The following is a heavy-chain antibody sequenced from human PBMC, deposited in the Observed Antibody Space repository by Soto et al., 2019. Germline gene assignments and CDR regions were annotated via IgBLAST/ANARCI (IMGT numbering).Heavy chain of an antibody. CDR1: GGSFSGYY. Sequence: SETLSLTCAVYGGSFSGYYWSWIRQPPGKGLEWIGEINHSGSTNYNPSLKSRVTISVDTSKNQFSLKLGSVTAADTAVYYCARGRGVTTFLGGHWFDPWGQGTRVTVSP. V-gene: IGHV4-34*01. CDR3: ARGRGVTTFLGGHWFDP. D-gene: IGHD4-17*01. J-gene: IGHJ5*02. CDR2: INHSGST.